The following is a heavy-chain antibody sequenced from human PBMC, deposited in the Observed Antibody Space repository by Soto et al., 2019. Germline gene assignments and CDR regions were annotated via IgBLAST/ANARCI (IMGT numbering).Heavy chain of an antibody. CDR1: GYTFSTYD. V-gene: IGHV1-8*01. J-gene: IGHJ4*02. CDR3: ARAMGGIAAAGNDY. CDR2: MNPNSGNT. D-gene: IGHD6-13*01. Sequence: QVQLVQSGAEVKKPGASVKVSCKASGYTFSTYDIDWVRLATGQGLEWMGSMNPNSGNTEYAQKFQGRVTMTRDTXQSTAYLELSSLRSEDTAIYYCARAMGGIAAAGNDYWGQGTLVTVSS.